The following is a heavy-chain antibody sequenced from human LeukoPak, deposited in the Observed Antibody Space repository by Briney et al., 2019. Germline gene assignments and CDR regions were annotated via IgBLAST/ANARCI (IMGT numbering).Heavy chain of an antibody. V-gene: IGHV1-2*02. CDR1: GYTFTGYN. D-gene: IGHD6-19*01. CDR3: ARVSVAGTPDRDYFDY. Sequence: GASVKVSCKASGYTFTGYNMHWVRQAPGQGLEWMGWINPNSGGTSYAQQFQGRVTMTRDTSISTAYMELSGLRSDDTAMYYSARVSVAGTPDRDYFDYWGQGTLVTVS. J-gene: IGHJ4*02. CDR2: INPNSGGT.